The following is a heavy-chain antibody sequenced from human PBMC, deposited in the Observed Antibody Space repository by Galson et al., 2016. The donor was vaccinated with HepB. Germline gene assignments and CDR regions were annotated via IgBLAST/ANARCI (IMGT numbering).Heavy chain of an antibody. CDR3: FRLPRYYADYSSGVGDC. CDR1: GFPFSSYA. D-gene: IGHD4-17*01. Sequence: SLRLSCEASGFPFSSYAMSCVRQAPGTGLAWVSTISGAGTASYASSVKGRFTISRDNSKNTLDLQMDSLRVEDTALYFCFRLPRYYADYSSGVGDCWGQGTLLTVSS. CDR2: ISGAGTA. J-gene: IGHJ4*02. V-gene: IGHV3-23*01.